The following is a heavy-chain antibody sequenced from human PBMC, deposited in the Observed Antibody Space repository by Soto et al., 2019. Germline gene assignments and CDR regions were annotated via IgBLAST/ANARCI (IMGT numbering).Heavy chain of an antibody. CDR3: AKGRRRSASLTPRVYF. V-gene: IGHV3-23*01. J-gene: IGHJ4*02. Sequence: EVQLLDSGGGLVQPGGSLRLSCAASGFTFNNYAMTWVRQAPGKGLEWVSAISGGGDTTSYADSVKGRFTVSRDCSKNTLYLHMTSLPAQDTPLYYSAKGRRRSASLTPRVYFLAQGTLFTVSS. CDR1: GFTFNNYA. D-gene: IGHD3-10*01. CDR2: ISGGGDTT.